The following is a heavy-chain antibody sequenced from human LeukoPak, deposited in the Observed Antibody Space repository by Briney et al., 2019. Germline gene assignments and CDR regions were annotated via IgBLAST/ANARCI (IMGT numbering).Heavy chain of an antibody. CDR2: ISSSSSYI. D-gene: IGHD4-23*01. Sequence: PGGSLRLSCAASGFTFSSYSMNWVRQAPGKGLEWVSSISSSSSYIYYADSVKGRFTISRDNAKNSLYLQMNSLRAEDTAVYYCARDEYGGNFELLYYFDYWGQGTLVTVSS. CDR1: GFTFSSYS. J-gene: IGHJ4*02. CDR3: ARDEYGGNFELLYYFDY. V-gene: IGHV3-21*01.